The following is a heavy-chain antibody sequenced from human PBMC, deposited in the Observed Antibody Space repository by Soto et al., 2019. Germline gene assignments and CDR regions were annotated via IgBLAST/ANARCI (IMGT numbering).Heavy chain of an antibody. D-gene: IGHD3-16*01. V-gene: IGHV3-23*01. CDR3: AKVAGGLGYFDL. Sequence: PGWSLRLSCVASGFTFSDYAMTWVRQAPGKGLEWVATISATGGNIEYTDSLKGRFTISRDNSKNTLYLQLNGLTSDDTAVHYCAKVAGGLGYFDLWGRGTLVTASS. J-gene: IGHJ2*01. CDR2: ISATGGNI. CDR1: GFTFSDYA.